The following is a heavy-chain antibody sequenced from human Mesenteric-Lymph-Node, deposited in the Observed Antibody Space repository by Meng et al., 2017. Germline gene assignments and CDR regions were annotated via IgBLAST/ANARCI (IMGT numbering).Heavy chain of an antibody. J-gene: IGHJ4*02. CDR1: GGSISSSSYY. Sequence: GSLRLSCTVSGGSISSSSYYWGWIRQPPGKGLEWIGSIYYSGSTYCNPSLKSRVTISVDTSKNQFSLKLSSVTAADTAVYYCARGNDYGDTLDYWGQGTLVTVSS. V-gene: IGHV4-39*07. D-gene: IGHD4-17*01. CDR3: ARGNDYGDTLDY. CDR2: IYYSGST.